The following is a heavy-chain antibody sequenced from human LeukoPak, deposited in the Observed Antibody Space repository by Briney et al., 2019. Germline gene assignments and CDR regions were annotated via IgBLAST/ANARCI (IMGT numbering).Heavy chain of an antibody. Sequence: GGSLRLSCAASGFTFSSYGMHWVRQAPGKGLEWVAVIWYDGSNKYYADSVKGRFTISRDNSKNTLYLQMNSLRAEDTAVYFCAKAEYLGSSWYYFDYWGQGTLVTVSS. CDR3: AKAEYLGSSWYYFDY. V-gene: IGHV3-30*02. J-gene: IGHJ4*02. CDR1: GFTFSSYG. CDR2: IWYDGSNK. D-gene: IGHD6-13*01.